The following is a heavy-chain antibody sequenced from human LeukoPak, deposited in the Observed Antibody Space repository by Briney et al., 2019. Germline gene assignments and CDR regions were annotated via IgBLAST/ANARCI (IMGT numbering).Heavy chain of an antibody. D-gene: IGHD1-26*01. V-gene: IGHV3-30*18. Sequence: GESLRLSCAASGFTFNSYSMHWVRPAPGKGIEWVAVISYDGSDKHYADSVKGRFTISRDNSKNTLYLQMNSLRAEDTAVYYCAKWAYSDFDYWGQGTLVTVSS. CDR3: AKWAYSDFDY. J-gene: IGHJ4*02. CDR2: ISYDGSDK. CDR1: GFTFNSYS.